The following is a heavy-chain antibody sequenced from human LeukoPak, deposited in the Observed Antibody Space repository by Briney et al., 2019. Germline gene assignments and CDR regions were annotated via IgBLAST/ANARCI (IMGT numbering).Heavy chain of an antibody. V-gene: IGHV3-74*01. CDR3: ARGRYYLDS. J-gene: IGHJ4*02. CDR1: GFTFSTYW. Sequence: GGSLRLSCAASGFTFSTYWMHWVRQAPGKGLMWVSRFNSDGITTSYADSVKGRFTISRDDAKNTPFLQMNSLRAEDTAVYYCARGRYYLDSWGQGTLVTVSS. CDR2: FNSDGITT.